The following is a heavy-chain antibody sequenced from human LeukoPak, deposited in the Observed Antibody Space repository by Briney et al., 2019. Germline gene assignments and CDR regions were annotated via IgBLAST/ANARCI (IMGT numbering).Heavy chain of an antibody. Sequence: PSETLSLTCAVYGGSFSGYYWSWIRQPPGKGLEWIGEINHSGSTNYNPSLKSRVTISVDTSKNQFSLKLSPVTAADTAVYYCARYCSSTSCSPGNWFDPWGQGTLVTVSS. CDR1: GGSFSGYY. D-gene: IGHD2-2*01. CDR2: INHSGST. J-gene: IGHJ5*02. CDR3: ARYCSSTSCSPGNWFDP. V-gene: IGHV4-34*01.